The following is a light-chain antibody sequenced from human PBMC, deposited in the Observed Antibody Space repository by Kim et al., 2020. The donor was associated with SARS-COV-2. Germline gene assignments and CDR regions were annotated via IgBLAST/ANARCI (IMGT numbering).Light chain of an antibody. CDR3: QQYNKWPRT. CDR1: QSVSSN. V-gene: IGKV3-15*01. Sequence: VCPWERATLSCTASQSVSSNLSWYQQNPGQAPRLLISDASTGATRIPATFSGGGSGTDFTLTISSLQSEDFAVYYCQQYNKWPRTCGQGTKGDI. CDR2: DAS. J-gene: IGKJ1*01.